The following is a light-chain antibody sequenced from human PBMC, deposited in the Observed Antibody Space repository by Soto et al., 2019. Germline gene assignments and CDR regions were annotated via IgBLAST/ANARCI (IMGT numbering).Light chain of an antibody. V-gene: IGKV1-8*01. CDR2: AAS. J-gene: IGKJ2*01. CDR3: QQYYSYPPVYT. CDR1: QGISSN. Sequence: AIRMTQSPSSLSASTGDRVTITCRASQGISSNLAWYQQKPGKAPKLLIYAASTLQSGVPSRFSGSRSGTDFTLTISCLQSEDFATYYCQQYYSYPPVYTFGQGTKLEIK.